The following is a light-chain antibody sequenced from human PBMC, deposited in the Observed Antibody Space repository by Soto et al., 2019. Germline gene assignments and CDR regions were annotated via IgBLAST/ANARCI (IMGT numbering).Light chain of an antibody. Sequence: DIQMTQYPSTLSASVGDRVTITCRASQSIRYWVAWYQHKPGKAPKVLSYDASIFEDGVPSRFSGRGSGRQFTLTISSLQPDDFATYYCQQYSSDLFSFGPGTKVDIK. V-gene: IGKV1-5*01. J-gene: IGKJ3*01. CDR3: QQYSSDLFS. CDR2: DAS. CDR1: QSIRYW.